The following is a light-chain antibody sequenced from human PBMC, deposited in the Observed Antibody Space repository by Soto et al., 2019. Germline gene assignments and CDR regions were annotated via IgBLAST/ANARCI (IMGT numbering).Light chain of an antibody. CDR2: EVS. J-gene: IGLJ1*01. V-gene: IGLV2-14*01. Sequence: QSVQTQPASVSGSPGQSITISCTGTSSDVGGYNYASWYQQHPGKAPKLMIYEVSNRPSGVSNRFSGSKSGNTASLTISGLQAEDEADYYCSSYTSSSTYVFGTGTKVTVL. CDR1: SSDVGGYNY. CDR3: SSYTSSSTYV.